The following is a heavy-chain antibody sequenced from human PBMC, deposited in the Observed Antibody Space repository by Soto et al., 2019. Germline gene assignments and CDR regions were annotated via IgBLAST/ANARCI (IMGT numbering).Heavy chain of an antibody. J-gene: IGHJ4*02. CDR2: ISSSGSTI. D-gene: IGHD3-10*01. V-gene: IGHV3-11*01. CDR3: AKSLDRGYYYGSGANFDY. Sequence: GGSLSPSCATPGFTFSDHYLSWIRQAPGEGVEWVSYISSSGSTIYYADSVKGRFTISRDNAKNSLYLQMNSLRAEYTAVYYCAKSLDRGYYYGSGANFDYWGQGTLVTVSS. CDR1: GFTFSDHY.